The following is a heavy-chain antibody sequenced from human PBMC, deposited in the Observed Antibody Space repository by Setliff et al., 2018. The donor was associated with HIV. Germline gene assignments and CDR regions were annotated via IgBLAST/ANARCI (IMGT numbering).Heavy chain of an antibody. CDR3: ARHYYTDPFDY. J-gene: IGHJ4*02. V-gene: IGHV4-4*08. Sequence: TLSLTCTVSGGSISNYYWSWIRQPPGKGLEWIGYIYSSGTTDYNPSLKSRVTMSVDMSNSHLSLKLASVTAADTAVYYCARHYYTDPFDYWGQGTLVTVSS. CDR1: GGSISNYY. CDR2: IYSSGTT. D-gene: IGHD3-22*01.